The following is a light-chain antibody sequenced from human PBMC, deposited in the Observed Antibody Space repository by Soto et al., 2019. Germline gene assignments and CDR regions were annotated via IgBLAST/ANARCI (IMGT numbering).Light chain of an antibody. CDR1: QSILDSPNNENY. CDR3: QQYYSTPHT. V-gene: IGKV4-1*01. Sequence: DIVMTQSPDSLAVSLGERATIHCKSSQSILDSPNNENYLAWYQQRPGQSPKLLIYWASTRESGVPDRFSGSGSGTEFTLTISSLQAEDVAVYYCQQYYSTPHTFGPGTRLEIK. J-gene: IGKJ2*01. CDR2: WAS.